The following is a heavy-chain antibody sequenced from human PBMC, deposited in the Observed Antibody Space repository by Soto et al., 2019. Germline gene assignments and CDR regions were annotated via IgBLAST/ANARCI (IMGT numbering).Heavy chain of an antibody. V-gene: IGHV4-31*03. CDR3: ARAEGDYGDYGY. CDR1: GASIISATSY. Sequence: SETLSLTCSVSGASIISATSYWTWIRQHPGKGLEWIGYIYYSGETYYSSSLKSRVTISLDKSKNQFSLRLTSVTAADTAVYYCARAEGDYGDYGYWGQGTLVTVSS. D-gene: IGHD4-17*01. J-gene: IGHJ4*02. CDR2: IYYSGET.